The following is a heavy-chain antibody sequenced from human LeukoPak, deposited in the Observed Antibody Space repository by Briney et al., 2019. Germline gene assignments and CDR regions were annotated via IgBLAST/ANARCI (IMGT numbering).Heavy chain of an antibody. D-gene: IGHD3-16*01. J-gene: IGHJ4*02. CDR2: ISWNSGSI. Sequence: PGGSLRLSCAASGFTFDDYAMHWVRQAPGKGLEWVSGISWNSGSIGYADSVKGRFTISRGNAKNSLYLQMNSLRAEDTALYYCAKGSPYVTGTFVDYWGQGTLVTVSS. V-gene: IGHV3-9*01. CDR3: AKGSPYVTGTFVDY. CDR1: GFTFDDYA.